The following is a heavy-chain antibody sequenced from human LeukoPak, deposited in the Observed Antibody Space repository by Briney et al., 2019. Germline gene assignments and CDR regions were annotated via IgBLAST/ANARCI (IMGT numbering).Heavy chain of an antibody. CDR2: IHSSGNT. Sequence: SQTLSLTCTVSGGSINSFSYYWSWIRQHPGKGLEWVGYIHSSGNTYYNPSLKSRVTISVDTSKNQFSLNLTSVTAADTAVYYCARRGTYYFDYWGQGILVTVSS. J-gene: IGHJ4*02. CDR3: ARRGTYYFDY. CDR1: GGSINSFSYY. V-gene: IGHV4-31*03. D-gene: IGHD3-16*01.